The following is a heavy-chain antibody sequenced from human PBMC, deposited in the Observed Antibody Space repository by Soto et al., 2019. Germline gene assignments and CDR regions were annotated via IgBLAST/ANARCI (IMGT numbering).Heavy chain of an antibody. J-gene: IGHJ6*02. D-gene: IGHD3-22*01. CDR1: GFTFSSYG. CDR3: AKDRYDSSGYYYYYYYYGMDV. Sequence: GGSLRLSCAASGFTFSSYGIHWVCQDPSKGLEWVAVISYDGSNKYYADSVKGRFTISRDNSKNTLYLQMNSLRAEDTAVYYCAKDRYDSSGYYYYYYYYGMDVWGQGTTVTVSS. CDR2: ISYDGSNK. V-gene: IGHV3-30*18.